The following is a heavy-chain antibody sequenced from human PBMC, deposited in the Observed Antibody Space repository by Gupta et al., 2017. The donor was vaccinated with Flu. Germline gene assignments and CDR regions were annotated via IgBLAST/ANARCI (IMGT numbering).Heavy chain of an antibody. CDR1: GGSLSPYY. V-gene: IGHV4-59*01. CDR2: IYYNGTT. J-gene: IGHJ4*02. D-gene: IGHD1-14*01. CDR3: AGEYVITTWHGIDY. Sequence: QVQLQQSGPGLVKPSETLSLTCSVSGGSLSPYYWNWIRQSPGKGLEWIGYIYYNGTTNFMPSLRSRVTIALDTSKYHFSLELRSVIAADTAVYYCAGEYVITTWHGIDYWGLGTLVAVS.